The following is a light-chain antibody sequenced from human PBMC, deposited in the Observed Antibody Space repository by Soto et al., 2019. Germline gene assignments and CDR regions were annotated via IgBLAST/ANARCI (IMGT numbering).Light chain of an antibody. CDR2: LNSDGSH. J-gene: IGLJ2*01. CDR1: SGHSSYA. CDR3: QTWGTGILV. Sequence: QPVLTQSPSASASLGASVKLTCTLSSGHSSYAIAWHQQQPGKGPRSLMNLNSDGSHSKGDGIPDRFSGSSSGAERYLTISSLQSEDEADYYCQTWGTGILVFGGGTKLTVL. V-gene: IGLV4-69*01.